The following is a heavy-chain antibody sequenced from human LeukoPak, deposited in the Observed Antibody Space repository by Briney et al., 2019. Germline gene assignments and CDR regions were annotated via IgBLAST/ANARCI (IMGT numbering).Heavy chain of an antibody. CDR2: IYYSRST. CDR1: GGSISSYY. J-gene: IGHJ6*02. Sequence: SETLSLTCTVSGGSISSYYWSWIRQPPGKGLEWFGYIYYSRSTNYNPSLKSRVAISVDTSKNQFSLKLRSVTAADTAVYYCARDGSSSWYYGYYGMDVWGQGTTVTVSS. D-gene: IGHD6-13*01. V-gene: IGHV4-59*01. CDR3: ARDGSSSWYYGYYGMDV.